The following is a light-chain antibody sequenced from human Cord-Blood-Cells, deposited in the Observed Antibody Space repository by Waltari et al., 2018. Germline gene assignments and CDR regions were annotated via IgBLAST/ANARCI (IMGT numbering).Light chain of an antibody. CDR2: DIS. CDR3: SSYTSSSWV. J-gene: IGLJ3*02. Sequence: QSALPQPASVSGSPGQSITISCTGTSSDVGGYNYVSWYQQHPGKAPKLMNYDISNRPSGVPKRVSGSQAGNTASLTISGLQAEDEADYYCSSYTSSSWVFGGGTKLTVL. V-gene: IGLV2-14*01. CDR1: SSDVGGYNY.